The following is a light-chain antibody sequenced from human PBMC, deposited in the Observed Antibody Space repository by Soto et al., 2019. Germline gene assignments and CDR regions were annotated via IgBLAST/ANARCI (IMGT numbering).Light chain of an antibody. CDR2: SAS. CDR1: QDISNY. CDR3: QQSYSTPIT. Sequence: DIQMTQSPSSLTASVGDRVTIPCRASQDISNYLNWYPQKPGKAPQLLIFSASNLQSGVPSRFSGSGSGTDFTLTISGLQPEDVAPYYCQQSYSTPITFGQGTRLEIK. J-gene: IGKJ5*01. V-gene: IGKV1-39*01.